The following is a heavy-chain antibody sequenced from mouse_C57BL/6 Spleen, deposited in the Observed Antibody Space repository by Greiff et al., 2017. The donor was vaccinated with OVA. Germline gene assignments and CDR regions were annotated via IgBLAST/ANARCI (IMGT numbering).Heavy chain of an antibody. CDR3: ARKYYGSNHWYFDV. CDR2: IDPSDSYT. Sequence: VQLQQPGAELVKPGASVKLSCKASGCTFTSYWMQWVKQRPGQGLEWIGEIDPSDSYTNYNQKFKGKATLTVDTSSSTAYMQLSSLTSEDSAVYYCARKYYGSNHWYFDVWGTGTTVTVSS. D-gene: IGHD1-1*01. CDR1: GCTFTSYW. J-gene: IGHJ1*03. V-gene: IGHV1-50*01.